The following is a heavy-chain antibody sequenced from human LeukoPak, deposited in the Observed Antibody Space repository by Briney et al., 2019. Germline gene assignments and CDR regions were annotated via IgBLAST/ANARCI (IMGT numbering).Heavy chain of an antibody. CDR3: ARVFSSSGSLDY. CDR1: GGSFSGYY. CDR2: INHSGST. V-gene: IGHV4-34*01. J-gene: IGHJ4*02. Sequence: PSETLSLTCAVSGGSFSGYYWSWIRQPPGKGLEWIGEINHSGSTNYNPSLKSRVTISVDTSKNQFSLKLSSVTAADTAVYYCARVFSSSGSLDYWGQGTLVTVSS. D-gene: IGHD6-6*01.